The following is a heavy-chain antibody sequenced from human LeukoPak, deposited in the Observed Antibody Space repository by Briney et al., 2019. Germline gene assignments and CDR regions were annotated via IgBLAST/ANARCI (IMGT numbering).Heavy chain of an antibody. Sequence: ASVKVSRKASGYTFTSYGISWVQQAPGQGLEWMGWISAYNGNTNYAQKLQGRVTMTTDTSTSTAYMELRSLRSDDTAVYYCARVHGAAGTSWFDPWGQGTLVTVSS. CDR1: GYTFTSYG. J-gene: IGHJ5*02. D-gene: IGHD6-13*01. CDR2: ISAYNGNT. CDR3: ARVHGAAGTSWFDP. V-gene: IGHV1-18*01.